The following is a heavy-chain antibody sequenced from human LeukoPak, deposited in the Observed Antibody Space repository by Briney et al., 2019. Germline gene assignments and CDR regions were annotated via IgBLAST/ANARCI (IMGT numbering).Heavy chain of an antibody. D-gene: IGHD6-13*01. Sequence: GGSLRLSCAGSGFTASSSYMSWVRQAPGKGLEWVSVLYSGGSIFYADSVKGRFTISRDISKNMLYLQMNSLRADDTAVYYCARGAISSWYEDWGQGTLVTVSS. V-gene: IGHV3-66*01. CDR2: LYSGGSI. CDR1: GFTASSSY. CDR3: ARGAISSWYED. J-gene: IGHJ4*02.